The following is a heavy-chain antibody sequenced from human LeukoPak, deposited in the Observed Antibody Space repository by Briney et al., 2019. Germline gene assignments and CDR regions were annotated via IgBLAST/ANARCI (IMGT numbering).Heavy chain of an antibody. CDR2: ISSSSYI. D-gene: IGHD6-13*01. CDR3: ARVKGGAAAATA. V-gene: IGHV3-21*01. CDR1: GFTFSSYS. J-gene: IGHJ5*02. Sequence: GGSLRLSCAASGFTFSSYSMNWVRQAPGKGLEWVSSISSSSYIYYADSVKGRFTISRDNAKNSLYLQMNSLRAEDTAVYYCARVKGGAAAATAWGQGTLVTVSS.